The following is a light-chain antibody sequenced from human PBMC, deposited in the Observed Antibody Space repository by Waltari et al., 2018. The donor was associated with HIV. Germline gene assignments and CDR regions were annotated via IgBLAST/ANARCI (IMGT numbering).Light chain of an antibody. CDR2: DNK. J-gene: IGLJ2*01. V-gene: IGLV1-51*01. CDR1: SSNLGHNY. CDR3: GTWDSGLSVVV. Sequence: QSVLTQPPSVSAAPGQTVTITCSGTSSNLGHNYVSWYQHLPGTAPQLLIYDNKKRPSGIPDRFSASKSGTSATLDITGLQTGDEADYYCGTWDSGLSVVVFGEGTKLTVL.